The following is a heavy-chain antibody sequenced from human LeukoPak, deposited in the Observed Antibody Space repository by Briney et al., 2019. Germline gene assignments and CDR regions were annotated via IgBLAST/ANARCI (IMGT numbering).Heavy chain of an antibody. V-gene: IGHV4-59*01. CDR1: GGSISSYY. D-gene: IGHD4-23*01. CDR3: ARVLYGGHGWYFDL. Sequence: SETLSLTCTVSGGSISSYYWSWIWRPPGKGLEWIGYIYYSGSTNYNPSLKSRVTISVDTSKNQFSLKLSSVTAADTAVYYCARVLYGGHGWYFDLWGRGTLVTVSS. J-gene: IGHJ2*01. CDR2: IYYSGST.